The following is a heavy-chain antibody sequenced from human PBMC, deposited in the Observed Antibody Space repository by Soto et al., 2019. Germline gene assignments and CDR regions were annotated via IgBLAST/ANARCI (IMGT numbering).Heavy chain of an antibody. Sequence: LTCTVSGGSVSSGSYYWSWIRQPPGKGLEWIGYIYYSGSTNYNPSLKSRVTISVDTSKNQFSLKLSSVTAADTAVYYCARDGSTGFSTLVRGVIAHYYYYYGMDVWGQGSTVTVSS. CDR2: IYYSGST. J-gene: IGHJ6*02. D-gene: IGHD3-10*01. CDR1: GGSVSSGSYY. V-gene: IGHV4-61*01. CDR3: ARDGSTGFSTLVRGVIAHYYYYYGMDV.